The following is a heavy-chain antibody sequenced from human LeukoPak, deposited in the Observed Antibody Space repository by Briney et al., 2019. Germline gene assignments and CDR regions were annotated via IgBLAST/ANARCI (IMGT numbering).Heavy chain of an antibody. CDR1: GYSFTSYW. CDR2: IYPGDSDT. J-gene: IGHJ3*02. V-gene: IGHV5-51*01. Sequence: RGESLKISCKGSGYSFTSYWIGWVRQMPGKGLEWMGIIYPGDSDTRYSPSFQGQVTFSADKSISTAYLQWSSLKASDTAMYYCASGDSSGYYSDAFDIWGQGTMVTVSS. D-gene: IGHD3-22*01. CDR3: ASGDSSGYYSDAFDI.